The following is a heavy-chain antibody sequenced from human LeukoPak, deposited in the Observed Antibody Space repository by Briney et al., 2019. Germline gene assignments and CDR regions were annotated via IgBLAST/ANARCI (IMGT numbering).Heavy chain of an antibody. J-gene: IGHJ4*02. CDR2: LSGSGNSA. V-gene: IGHV3-23*01. CDR1: GFSISSSY. Sequence: GGSLRLSCAASGFSISSSYMSWVRQAPGKGLAWVSILSGSGNSADYAGSVKGRFTISRDNSKNTLSLQMSSLRAEDTAVYYCAREGLGAAAGTFDYWGQGTLVTVSS. D-gene: IGHD6-13*01. CDR3: AREGLGAAAGTFDY.